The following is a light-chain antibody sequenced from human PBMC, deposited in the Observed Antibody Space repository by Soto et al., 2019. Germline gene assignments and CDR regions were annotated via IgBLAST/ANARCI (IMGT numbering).Light chain of an antibody. Sequence: DIQMTQTPSTLSASVGYRVTITCRASQSISSWLAWYQQKPGKAPKLLIYKASSLESGVPSRFSGSGSGTEFTLTISSLQPDDFATYYCQQYNSYSGTFGQGTKVDI. V-gene: IGKV1-5*03. CDR2: KAS. CDR3: QQYNSYSGT. J-gene: IGKJ1*01. CDR1: QSISSW.